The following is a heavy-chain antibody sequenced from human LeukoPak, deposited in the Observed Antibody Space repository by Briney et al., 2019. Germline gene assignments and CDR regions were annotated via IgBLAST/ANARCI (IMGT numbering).Heavy chain of an antibody. CDR3: ASLHTATTFDY. J-gene: IGHJ4*02. D-gene: IGHD5-18*01. CDR1: GGSISSGGYY. Sequence: SQTLSLTCTVSGGSISSGGYYWSWIRQPPGKGLEWIGSIYYSGSTYYNPSLKSRVTISVDTSKNQFSLKLSSVTAADTAVYYCASLHTATTFDYWGQGTLVTVSS. CDR2: IYYSGST. V-gene: IGHV4-39*01.